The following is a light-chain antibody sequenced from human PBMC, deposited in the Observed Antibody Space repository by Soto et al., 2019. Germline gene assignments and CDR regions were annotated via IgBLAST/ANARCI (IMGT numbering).Light chain of an antibody. CDR3: QQYGSSYPST. Sequence: VLSQSPGTLSLSPGERATLSCRASQSVSSNYLAWYQQKPGQAPRLLIYGASSRATGIPDRFSGSGSGTDFTLTIRRLEPEDFAVYYCQQYGSSYPSTFGQGTKVDI. V-gene: IGKV3-20*01. CDR2: GAS. J-gene: IGKJ1*01. CDR1: QSVSSNY.